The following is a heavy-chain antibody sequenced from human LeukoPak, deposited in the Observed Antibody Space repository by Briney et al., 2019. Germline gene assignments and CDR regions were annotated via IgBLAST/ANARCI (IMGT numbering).Heavy chain of an antibody. J-gene: IGHJ4*02. CDR2: ISAYNGNT. CDR3: ARDLRFLEWLLSGVGFDY. Sequence: GASVKVSCKASGYTFTSYGISWVRQAPGQGLEWMGWISAYNGNTNYAQKLQGRVTMTTDTSTSTAYMEPRSLRSDDTAVYYCARDLRFLEWLLSGVGFDYWGQGTLVTVSS. D-gene: IGHD3-3*01. CDR1: GYTFTSYG. V-gene: IGHV1-18*01.